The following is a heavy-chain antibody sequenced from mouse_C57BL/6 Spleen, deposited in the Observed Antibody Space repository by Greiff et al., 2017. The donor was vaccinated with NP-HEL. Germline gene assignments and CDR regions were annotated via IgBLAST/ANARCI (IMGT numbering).Heavy chain of an antibody. CDR3: ARVAGSSSYAMDY. CDR1: GFTFSSYA. J-gene: IGHJ4*01. CDR2: ISDGGSYT. Sequence: DVKLVESGGGLVKPGGSLKLSCAASGFTFSSYAMSWVRQTPEKRLEWVATISDGGSYTYYPDNVKGRVTISRDNAKNNLYLQMSHLKSEDTAMYYCARVAGSSSYAMDYWGQGTSVTVSS. V-gene: IGHV5-4*03. D-gene: IGHD1-1*01.